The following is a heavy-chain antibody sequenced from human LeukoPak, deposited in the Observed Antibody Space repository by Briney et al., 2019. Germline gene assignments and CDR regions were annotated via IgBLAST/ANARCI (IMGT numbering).Heavy chain of an antibody. CDR2: INPSGGST. CDR1: GYTFTSYY. J-gene: IGHJ6*02. CDR3: ARRGGDFWSGYPPLGMDV. D-gene: IGHD3-3*01. V-gene: IGHV1-46*01. Sequence: GASVKVSCKASGYTFTSYYMHWVRQAPGQGLEWMGIINPSGGSTSYAQKFQGRVTMTRDTSTSTVYMELSGLRSEDTAVYYCARRGGDFWSGYPPLGMDVWGQGTTVTVSS.